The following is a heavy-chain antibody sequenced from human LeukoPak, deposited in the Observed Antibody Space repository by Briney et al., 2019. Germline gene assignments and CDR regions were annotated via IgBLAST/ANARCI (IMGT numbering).Heavy chain of an antibody. CDR2: ISLTGLT. CDR1: DGSTNTTNW. D-gene: IGHD2-8*01. Sequence: PSETRSLTRGFSDGSTNTTNWRSWVRQPPGQGLEWIGEISLTGLTHYNPSLESRVTVSLDKSKNQLSLNLTSVTAADTAVYYCSRENGAFSPFGYWGQGTLVTVLS. CDR3: SRENGAFSPFGY. V-gene: IGHV4-4*02. J-gene: IGHJ4*02.